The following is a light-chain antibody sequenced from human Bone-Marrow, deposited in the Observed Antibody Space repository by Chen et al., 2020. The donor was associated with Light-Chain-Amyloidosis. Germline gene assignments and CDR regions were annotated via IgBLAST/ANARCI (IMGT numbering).Light chain of an antibody. CDR1: SSDFGSYNL. Sequence: QPALTQPASVSGSPGQPITLSCTGTSSDFGSYNLVSWYQQHPGKAPKLMIYEGSKRPSGVYNRFSGSKSGNTASLTISGLQAEDEADYYCCSYAGSSTLVFGGGTKLTVL. V-gene: IGLV2-23*01. J-gene: IGLJ3*02. CDR2: EGS. CDR3: CSYAGSSTLV.